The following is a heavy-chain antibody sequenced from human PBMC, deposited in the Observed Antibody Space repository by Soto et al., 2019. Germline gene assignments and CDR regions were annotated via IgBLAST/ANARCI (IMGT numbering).Heavy chain of an antibody. J-gene: IGHJ6*02. Sequence: GGSLRLSCAASGFTFSSYWMHWVRQAPGKGLVWVSRINSDGSSTSYADSVKGRFTISRDNSKNTLYLQMNSLRAEDTAVYYCARDGMTTVFYYYVMDVWAQGTTVTVSS. CDR2: INSDGSST. CDR1: GFTFSSYW. D-gene: IGHD4-17*01. CDR3: ARDGMTTVFYYYVMDV. V-gene: IGHV3-74*01.